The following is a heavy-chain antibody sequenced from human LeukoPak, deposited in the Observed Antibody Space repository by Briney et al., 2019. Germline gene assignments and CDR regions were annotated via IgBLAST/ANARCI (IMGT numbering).Heavy chain of an antibody. CDR2: INQDGSKE. V-gene: IGHV3-7*01. CDR1: GFTFSNYW. CDR3: VRDGGVSGYDLLDY. Sequence: GGSLRLSCAASGFTFSNYWMTWVRQAPGKGLEWVAHINQDGSKEYYMDSVKARTTISRDNAKNSLSLQMNSLRAEDTAVYYCVRDGGVSGYDLLDYWGQGTLVTVSS. D-gene: IGHD5-12*01. J-gene: IGHJ4*02.